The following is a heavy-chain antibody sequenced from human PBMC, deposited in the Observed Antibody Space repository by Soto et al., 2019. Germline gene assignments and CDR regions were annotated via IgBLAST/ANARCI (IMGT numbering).Heavy chain of an antibody. CDR3: AREGIAAALDY. CDR2: ISSSSSYI. D-gene: IGHD6-13*01. V-gene: IGHV3-21*01. CDR1: GFTFSSYS. Sequence: EVQLVESGGGLVKPGGSLRLSCAASGFTFSSYSMNWVRQAPGKGLEWVSSISSSSSYIYYADSVKDRFTIARDNAKYSLYLQANSLRAEDTAVYYCAREGIAAALDYWGQGTLVTVSS. J-gene: IGHJ4*02.